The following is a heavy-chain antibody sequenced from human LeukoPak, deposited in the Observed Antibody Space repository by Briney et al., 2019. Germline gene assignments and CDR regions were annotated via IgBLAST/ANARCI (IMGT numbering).Heavy chain of an antibody. CDR3: AKESGKFDY. V-gene: IGHV3-43*02. J-gene: IGHJ4*02. Sequence: PGRSLRLSCEASGFTFSIYAVHWVRQAPGKGLEWVSLISADGGSTFSADSVKGRFSISRDNSKNSLYLQMNSLRSEDTAMYYCAKESGKFDYWGQGTLVAVSS. CDR2: ISADGGST. CDR1: GFTFSIYA.